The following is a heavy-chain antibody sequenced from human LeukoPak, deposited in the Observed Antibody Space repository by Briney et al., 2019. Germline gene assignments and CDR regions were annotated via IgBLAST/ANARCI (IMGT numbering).Heavy chain of an antibody. V-gene: IGHV3-74*01. Sequence: GGSLRLSCAASGFTFSSYWMHWVRQAPGKGLVWVSRINSDGSSISYADSVKGRFTISRDNAKNTLYLQMNSLRAEDTAVYYCARGGTIRYPFVYWGQETLVTVSS. CDR2: INSDGSSI. CDR1: GFTFSSYW. CDR3: ARGGTIRYPFVY. J-gene: IGHJ4*02. D-gene: IGHD1-1*01.